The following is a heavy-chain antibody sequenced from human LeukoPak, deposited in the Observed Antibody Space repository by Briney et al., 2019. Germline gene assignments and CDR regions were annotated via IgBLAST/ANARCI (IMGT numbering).Heavy chain of an antibody. V-gene: IGHV4-34*01. J-gene: IGHJ4*02. Sequence: SETLSLTCAVYGGSFSGYCWSWIRQPPGKGLEWIGEINHSGSTNYNPSLKSRVTISVDTSKNQFSLKLSSVTAADTAVYYCASSRIRPLDYWGQGTLVTVSS. CDR1: GGSFSGYC. D-gene: IGHD1-14*01. CDR2: INHSGST. CDR3: ASSRIRPLDY.